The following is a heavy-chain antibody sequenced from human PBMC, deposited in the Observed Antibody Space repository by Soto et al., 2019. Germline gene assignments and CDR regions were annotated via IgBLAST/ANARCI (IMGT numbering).Heavy chain of an antibody. CDR3: ARAYSDAFDI. CDR1: GFPFSDYY. CDR2: ISSSGTGI. V-gene: IGHV3-11*01. J-gene: IGHJ3*02. D-gene: IGHD2-15*01. Sequence: SLRLSCAASGFPFSDYYMTWIRQAPGKGLEWVSYISSSGTGIYYADSMKGRFTISRDNAKKSLYLQMSSLRAEDTAVYYCARAYSDAFDIWGQGTMVTVS.